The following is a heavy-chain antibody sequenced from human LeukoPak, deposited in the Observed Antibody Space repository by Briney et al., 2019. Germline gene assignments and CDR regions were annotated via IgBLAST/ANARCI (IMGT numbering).Heavy chain of an antibody. J-gene: IGHJ4*02. CDR1: GFTFSTYW. CDR3: ARRIGYSSGHSAVYYFDY. Sequence: SGGSLRLSCAASGFTFSTYWMHCVRQPPGKGLVWVSLINSGGDDTRYADSVKGRFTISRDNAKNTLYLQMNSLRAEDTAVYYCARRIGYSSGHSAVYYFDYWGQGTLVTVSS. D-gene: IGHD6-19*01. CDR2: INSGGDDT. V-gene: IGHV3-74*01.